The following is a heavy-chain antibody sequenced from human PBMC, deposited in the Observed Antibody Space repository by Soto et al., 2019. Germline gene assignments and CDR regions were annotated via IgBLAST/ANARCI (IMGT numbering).Heavy chain of an antibody. CDR3: ARLAAGFLEWLLYRYDYYYYMDV. V-gene: IGHV4-34*01. CDR2: INHSGST. Sequence: SETLSLTCAVYGGSFRGYYWTWIRQPPGKGLEWIGEINHSGSTNYNPSLKSRVTISVDTSKNQFSLKLSSVTAADTAVYYCARLAAGFLEWLLYRYDYYYYMDVWGKGTTVTVSS. J-gene: IGHJ6*03. D-gene: IGHD3-3*01. CDR1: GGSFRGYY.